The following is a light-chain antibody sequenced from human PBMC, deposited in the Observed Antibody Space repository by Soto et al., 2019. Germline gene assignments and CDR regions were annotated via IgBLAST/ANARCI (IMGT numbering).Light chain of an antibody. Sequence: DIQMTQSPSSLSASVGDRVTITCRASQSISSYLNWYQQKPGKAPKLLIYAASSLQSGVPSRFSGSGSGTDFTLTISNLQPEDFASYYFQQSYSTPLTCGPGTKVDIK. V-gene: IGKV1-39*01. CDR1: QSISSY. CDR3: QQSYSTPLT. CDR2: AAS. J-gene: IGKJ3*01.